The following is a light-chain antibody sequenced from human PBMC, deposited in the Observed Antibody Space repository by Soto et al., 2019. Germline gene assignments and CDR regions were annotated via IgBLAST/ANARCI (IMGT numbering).Light chain of an antibody. CDR2: GAS. CDR3: QHYNNWPLT. CDR1: EDISTN. V-gene: IGKV3-15*01. Sequence: IVMTLSPATLSQSPGRSATLSCRASEDISTNLAWYQQKPGQTPRLLIYGASTRATGIAARFSGSGSGTEFTLTISSLQSEDFAVYYCQHYNNWPLTFGGGTKVDIK. J-gene: IGKJ4*01.